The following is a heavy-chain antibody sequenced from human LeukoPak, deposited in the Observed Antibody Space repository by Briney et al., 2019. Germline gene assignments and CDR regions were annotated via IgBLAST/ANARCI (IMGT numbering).Heavy chain of an antibody. V-gene: IGHV1-18*01. CDR3: ARSLTGYSSGWFNYYYYYGMDV. Sequence: GASVKVSCKASGYIFSNFFSSYGITWVRQAPGQGLEWMGWISPYNGKTKFAQKFQGIVTMTTETSTSTAYMELSSLRSEDTAVYYCARSLTGYSSGWFNYYYYYGMDVWGQGTTVTVSS. J-gene: IGHJ6*02. CDR2: ISPYNGKT. D-gene: IGHD6-19*01. CDR1: GYIFSNFFSSYG.